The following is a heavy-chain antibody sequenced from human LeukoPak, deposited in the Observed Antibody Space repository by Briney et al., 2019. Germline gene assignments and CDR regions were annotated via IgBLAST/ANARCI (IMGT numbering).Heavy chain of an antibody. V-gene: IGHV4-39*01. CDR1: GGSISSSSYY. CDR3: ARRSALLRFLEWDQYYFDY. J-gene: IGHJ4*02. D-gene: IGHD3-3*01. CDR2: NYYSGST. Sequence: SETLSLTCTVSGGSISSSSYYWGWIRQPPGKGLEWIGSNYYSGSTYYNPSLKSRVTISVDTSKNQFSLKLSSVTAADTAVYYCARRSALLRFLEWDQYYFDYWGQGTLVTVSS.